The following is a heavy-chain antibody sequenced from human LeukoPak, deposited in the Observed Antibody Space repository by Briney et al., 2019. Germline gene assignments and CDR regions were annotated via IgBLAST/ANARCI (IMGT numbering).Heavy chain of an antibody. J-gene: IGHJ4*02. CDR3: ARVTLTGYFAFDS. Sequence: GGSLRLSCAASGFTFSSYNMNWVRQAPGKGMEWVASISSTSSYIYYADPEKGRFTISRDTAKSSLYLQMNSLRAEDTAMYYCARVTLTGYFAFDSWGQGTLVTVSS. D-gene: IGHD3-9*01. CDR2: ISSTSSYI. CDR1: GFTFSSYN. V-gene: IGHV3-21*01.